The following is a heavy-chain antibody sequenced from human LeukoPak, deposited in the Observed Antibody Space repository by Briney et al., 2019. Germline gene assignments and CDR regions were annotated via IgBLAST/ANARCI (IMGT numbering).Heavy chain of an antibody. V-gene: IGHV3-23*01. D-gene: IGHD3-3*01. CDR3: AKGSDLSGIPLDY. J-gene: IGHJ4*02. CDR1: GITFSSYA. CDR2: INGSGGST. Sequence: GGSLRLSCAASGITFSSYAMSWVRQAPGKGLEWVSAINGSGGSTYYADSVKGRFTISRDNSKNTLYLQMNGLRAEDTAVYYCAKGSDLSGIPLDYWGQGTLVTVSS.